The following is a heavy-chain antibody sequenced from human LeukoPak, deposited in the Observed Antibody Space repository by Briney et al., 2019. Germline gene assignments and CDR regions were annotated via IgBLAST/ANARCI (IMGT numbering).Heavy chain of an antibody. J-gene: IGHJ4*02. D-gene: IGHD1-26*01. V-gene: IGHV4-38-2*02. Sequence: SETLSLTCIVSGYSVSSGYYWGWVRQPPGKGLEWIGSISHSESTYYNPSLKSRVTISLDKSKNQFSLRLRSVSAADTAVYYCEREGDVVGATIASWGPGTLVTVSS. CDR2: ISHSEST. CDR3: EREGDVVGATIAS. CDR1: GYSVSSGYY.